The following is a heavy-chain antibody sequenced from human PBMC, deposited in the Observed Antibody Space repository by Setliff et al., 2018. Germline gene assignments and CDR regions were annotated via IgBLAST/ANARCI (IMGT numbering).Heavy chain of an antibody. Sequence: SETLSLTCSVSGGSISSGSDYWTWIRQPAGKGLEWIGHIYTSGSTNYNPSLKSRVTISVDTSKDQFSLKLSSVTAADTAVYYCARDASASDGRNAFDIWGQGTMVTVSS. D-gene: IGHD1-26*01. CDR2: IYTSGST. CDR1: GGSISSGSDY. V-gene: IGHV4-61*09. CDR3: ARDASASDGRNAFDI. J-gene: IGHJ3*02.